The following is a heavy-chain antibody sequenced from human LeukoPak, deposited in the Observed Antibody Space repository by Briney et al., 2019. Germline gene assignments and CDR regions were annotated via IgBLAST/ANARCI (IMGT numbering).Heavy chain of an antibody. D-gene: IGHD3-22*01. CDR2: VSAYNGNT. J-gene: IGHJ4*02. Sequence: ASVKVSCKASGYTFTSYGISWVRQAPGQGLEWMGWVSAYNGNTNYAQKLQGRVTMTTDTSTSTAYMELRSLRSDDTAVYYCARATYYYDSSGYYYRPYQPSYFDYWGQGTLVTVSS. V-gene: IGHV1-18*01. CDR3: ARATYYYDSSGYYYRPYQPSYFDY. CDR1: GYTFTSYG.